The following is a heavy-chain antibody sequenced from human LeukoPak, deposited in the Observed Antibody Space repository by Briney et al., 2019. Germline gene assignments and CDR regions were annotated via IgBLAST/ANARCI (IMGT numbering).Heavy chain of an antibody. CDR1: GYTFTSYD. J-gene: IGHJ6*02. Sequence: ASVKVSRKASGYTFTSYDINWVRQATGQGLEWMGWMNPNSGNTGYAQKFQGRVTMTRNTSISTAYMELSSLRSEDTAVYYCARAGVVVPAAHYGMDVWGQGTTVTVSS. D-gene: IGHD2-2*01. V-gene: IGHV1-8*01. CDR3: ARAGVVVPAAHYGMDV. CDR2: MNPNSGNT.